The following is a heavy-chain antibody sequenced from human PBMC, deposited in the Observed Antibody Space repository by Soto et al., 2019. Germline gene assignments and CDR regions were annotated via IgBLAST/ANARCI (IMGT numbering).Heavy chain of an antibody. CDR1: GFRFALYW. J-gene: IGHJ6*03. CDR3: ARNRYMDV. V-gene: IGHV3-7*01. D-gene: IGHD3-16*02. Sequence: GGSLRLSCAASGFRFALYWMSWVRQSPGRGLEWVANINEDGSEISSADSVKGRFTISRDNAKNSLYLQMNSLRAEDTAVYYCARNRYMDVWGRGTTVTVSS. CDR2: INEDGSEI.